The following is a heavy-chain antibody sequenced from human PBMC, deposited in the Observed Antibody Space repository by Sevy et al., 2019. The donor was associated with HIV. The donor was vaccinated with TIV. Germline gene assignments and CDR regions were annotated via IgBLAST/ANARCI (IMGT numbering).Heavy chain of an antibody. CDR1: GFTFSNAW. D-gene: IGHD1-26*01. CDR2: IKSKTDGATR. CDR3: TAGVGTSDFDY. Sequence: GGSLRLSCVASGFTFSNAWMSWVRQAPGKGLEWVGRIKSKTDGATRDIAAPVKGRFAIARDDSKNTVSLQMDSLKTEDTAVYYCTAGVGTSDFDYWGQGILVTVSS. J-gene: IGHJ4*02. V-gene: IGHV3-15*05.